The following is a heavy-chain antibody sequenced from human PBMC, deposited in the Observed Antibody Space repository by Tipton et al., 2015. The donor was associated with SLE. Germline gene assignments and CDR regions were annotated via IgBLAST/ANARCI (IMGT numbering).Heavy chain of an antibody. J-gene: IGHJ4*02. D-gene: IGHD2-8*01. CDR3: ARDCTTGVCYTTSFDY. Sequence: GSLRLSCAVYGGSFSDYSWSWIRQPPGKGLEWIGEINHSGSTNYNPSLKSRVTISIDTSKNQFSLRLGSVTAADTAVYYCARDCTTGVCYTTSFDYWGQGTLVTVSP. CDR2: INHSGST. CDR1: GGSFSDYS. V-gene: IGHV4-34*01.